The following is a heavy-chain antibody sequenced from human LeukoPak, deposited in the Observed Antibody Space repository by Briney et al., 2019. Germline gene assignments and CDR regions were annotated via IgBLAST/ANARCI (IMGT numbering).Heavy chain of an antibody. CDR3: AGGYCSGGSCYSYGMDV. Sequence: GGSLRLSCVVSGFTFSSYAMSWVRQAPGKGLEWVSSISDSGDSTYYADSVKGRFTISRDNSKNSLCLQMNSLRAEDTALYYCAGGYCSGGSCYSYGMDVWGQGTTVTVSS. D-gene: IGHD2-15*01. V-gene: IGHV3-23*01. CDR2: ISDSGDST. CDR1: GFTFSSYA. J-gene: IGHJ6*02.